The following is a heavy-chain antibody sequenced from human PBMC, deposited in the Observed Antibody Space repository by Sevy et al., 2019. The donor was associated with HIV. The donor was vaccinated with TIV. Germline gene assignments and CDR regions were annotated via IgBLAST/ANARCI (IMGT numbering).Heavy chain of an antibody. J-gene: IGHJ5*02. D-gene: IGHD4-17*01. CDR2: INSDGSTT. Sequence: GGSLRLSCAASGFSFSRNFMHWVRQAPGEGLVWVSRINSDGSTTNYADSVEGRFIVSRDNAKKTLYLELHSLRVEDRATYYCARDTLGYGGNPNLDLDLWGQGTLVTVSS. CDR1: GFSFSRNF. CDR3: ARDTLGYGGNPNLDLDL. V-gene: IGHV3-74*01.